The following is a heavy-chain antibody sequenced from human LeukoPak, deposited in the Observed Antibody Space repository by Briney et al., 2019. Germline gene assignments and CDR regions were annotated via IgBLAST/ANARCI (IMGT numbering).Heavy chain of an antibody. CDR3: AKDSNSGYVSVGPNF. CDR2: VRYDGSNE. CDR1: GFVFSNYG. V-gene: IGHV3-30*02. J-gene: IGHJ4*02. Sequence: GGSLRLSCVASGFVFSNYGMHWVRQAPGKGLEWVAFVRYDGSNEYYADSVKGRFTISRDNSKNTLYLQMNSLTTEDTGVYSCAKDSNSGYVSVGPNFWGRGTLVTVSS. D-gene: IGHD5-12*01.